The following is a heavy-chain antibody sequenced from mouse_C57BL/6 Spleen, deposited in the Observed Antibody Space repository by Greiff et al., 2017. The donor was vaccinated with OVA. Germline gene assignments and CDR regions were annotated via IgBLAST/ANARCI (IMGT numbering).Heavy chain of an antibody. CDR1: GYTFTSYW. V-gene: IGHV1-69*01. CDR3: AFGGYDVFAY. CDR2: IDPSDSYT. Sequence: QVQLKQSGAELVMPGASVKLSCKASGYTFTSYWMHWVKQRPGQGLEWIGEIDPSDSYTNYNQKFKGKSTLTVDKSSSTAYMQLSSLTSEDSAVYYCAFGGYDVFAYWGQGTLVTVSA. D-gene: IGHD2-2*01. J-gene: IGHJ3*01.